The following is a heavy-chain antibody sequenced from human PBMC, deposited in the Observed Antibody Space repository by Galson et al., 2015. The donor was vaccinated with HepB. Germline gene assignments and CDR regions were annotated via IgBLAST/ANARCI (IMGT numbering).Heavy chain of an antibody. CDR3: ARDGLLGYFDY. CDR2: ISYDGSNK. CDR1: GFTFSSYA. V-gene: IGHV3-30*04. J-gene: IGHJ4*02. Sequence: SLRLSCAASGFTFSSYAMHWVRQAPGKGLEWVAVISYDGSNKYCADSVKGRFTISRDNSKNTLYLQMNSLRAEDTAVYYCARDGLLGYFDYWGQGTLVTVSS. D-gene: IGHD3-22*01.